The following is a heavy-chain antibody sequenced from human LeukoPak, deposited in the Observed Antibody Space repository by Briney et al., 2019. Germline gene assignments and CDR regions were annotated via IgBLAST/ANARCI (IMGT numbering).Heavy chain of an antibody. CDR3: ARGGRYGGNTGFDF. D-gene: IGHD4-23*01. Sequence: ASVKVSCKGSGYTFTSYATNWVRQAPGQGLEWMGWISGYNGNTNYARKLQGRVTMTTDTSTSTAYMELRSLRSDDTAVYYCARGGRYGGNTGFDFWGLGTLVTVSS. CDR1: GYTFTSYA. V-gene: IGHV1-18*01. CDR2: ISGYNGNT. J-gene: IGHJ4*02.